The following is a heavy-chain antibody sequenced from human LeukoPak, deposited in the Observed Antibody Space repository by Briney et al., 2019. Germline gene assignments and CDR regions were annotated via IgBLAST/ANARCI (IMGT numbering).Heavy chain of an antibody. V-gene: IGHV3-23*01. D-gene: IGHD6-6*01. J-gene: IGHJ4*02. Sequence: PGGSLRLSCAASGFTFSSYAMSWVRHTPGKGLEWVSSISGSGGSTYYADSVKGRFTISRDNSKNTLYLQMNSLRAEDTAVYYCAKQISSSSSSPFDYWGQGTLVTVSS. CDR1: GFTFSSYA. CDR3: AKQISSSSSSPFDY. CDR2: ISGSGGST.